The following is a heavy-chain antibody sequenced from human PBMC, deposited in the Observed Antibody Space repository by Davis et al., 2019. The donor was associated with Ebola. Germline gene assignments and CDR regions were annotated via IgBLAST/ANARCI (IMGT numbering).Heavy chain of an antibody. Sequence: ASVKVSCKASGYTFTGYYMHWVRQAPGQGLEWMGWINPNSGGTNYAQKFQGWVTMTRDTSISTAYMELRSLRSDDTAVYYCARDLVVGAFDPWGQGTLVTVSS. CDR3: ARDLVVGAFDP. CDR1: GYTFTGYY. CDR2: INPNSGGT. V-gene: IGHV1-2*04. J-gene: IGHJ5*02. D-gene: IGHD2-15*01.